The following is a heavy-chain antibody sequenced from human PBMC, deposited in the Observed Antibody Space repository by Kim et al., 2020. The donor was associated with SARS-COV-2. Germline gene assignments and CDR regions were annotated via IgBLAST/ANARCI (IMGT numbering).Heavy chain of an antibody. J-gene: IGHJ4*02. CDR1: GGSVSSGSYY. CDR2: IYYSGST. V-gene: IGHV4-61*01. CDR3: ARFVPRYNWNYAGFDY. D-gene: IGHD1-7*01. Sequence: SETLSLTCTVSGGSVSSGSYYWSWIRQPPGKGLEWIGYIYYSGSTNYNPSLKSRVTISVDTSKNQFSLKLSSVTAADTAVYYCARFVPRYNWNYAGFDYWGQGTLVTVSS.